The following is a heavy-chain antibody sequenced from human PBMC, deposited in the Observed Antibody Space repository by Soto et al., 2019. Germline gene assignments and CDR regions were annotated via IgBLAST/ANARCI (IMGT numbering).Heavy chain of an antibody. V-gene: IGHV4-4*02. CDR2: IYHSGST. D-gene: IGHD3-10*01. J-gene: IGHJ6*02. Sequence: QVQLQESGPGLVKPSGTLSLTCAVSGGSISSSNWWSWVRQPPGKGLEGIGEIYHSGSTNYNPSLKSRVTISVDKSKNQFSLKLGSVTAADTAVYYCARERAFGESSPGYYYYGMDVWGQGTTVTVSS. CDR3: ARERAFGESSPGYYYYGMDV. CDR1: GGSISSSNW.